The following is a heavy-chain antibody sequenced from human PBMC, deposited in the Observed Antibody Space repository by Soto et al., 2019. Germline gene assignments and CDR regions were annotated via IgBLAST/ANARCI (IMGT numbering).Heavy chain of an antibody. D-gene: IGHD7-27*01. CDR2: VYYIGST. V-gene: IGHV4-59*02. J-gene: IGHJ4*02. Sequence: SETLSLTCSVSGGSVNDYYWSWVRQPPGKGLEWIGFVYYIGSTNYNPSLKSRVTISVDTSKNQFSLKLRSVNAADTAVYYCARRWGRTFDYWGQGTLVTVS. CDR3: ARRWGRTFDY. CDR1: GGSVNDYY.